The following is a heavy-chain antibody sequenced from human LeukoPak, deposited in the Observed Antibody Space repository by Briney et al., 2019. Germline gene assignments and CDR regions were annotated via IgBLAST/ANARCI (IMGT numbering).Heavy chain of an antibody. CDR3: ARHYYGDGRFSYFDY. V-gene: IGHV4-59*08. D-gene: IGHD4-17*01. CDR1: GGSISSYY. Sequence: SETLPLTCTVSGGSISSYYWSWIRQPPGKGLEWIGYIYYSGSTNYNPSLKSRVTISVDTSKNQFSLKLSSVTAADTAVYYCARHYYGDGRFSYFDYWGQGTLVTVSS. J-gene: IGHJ4*02. CDR2: IYYSGST.